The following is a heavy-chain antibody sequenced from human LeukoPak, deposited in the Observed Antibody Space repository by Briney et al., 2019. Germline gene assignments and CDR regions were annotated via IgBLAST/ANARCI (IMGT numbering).Heavy chain of an antibody. J-gene: IGHJ4*02. CDR2: IYHSGST. D-gene: IGHD3-22*01. CDR1: GYSISSGYY. V-gene: IGHV4-38-2*02. Sequence: SETLSLTCTVSGYSISSGYYWGWIRQPPGKGLEWIGSIYHSGSTYYNPSLKSRVTISVDTSKNQFSLKLSSVTAADTAVYYCARSGYYDSSGRLDYWGQGTLVTVSS. CDR3: ARSGYYDSSGRLDY.